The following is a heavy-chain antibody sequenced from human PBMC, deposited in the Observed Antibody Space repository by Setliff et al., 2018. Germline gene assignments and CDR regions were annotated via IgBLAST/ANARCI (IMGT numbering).Heavy chain of an antibody. J-gene: IGHJ1*01. D-gene: IGHD6-25*01. CDR1: GYPFVGYF. CDR3: ARAAGSLTSDEYFHH. CDR2: IILIFDRT. V-gene: IGHV1-69*06. Sequence: SVKVSCKTSGYPFVGYFIYWMRQAPGQGLEWMGGIILIFDRTKYAQKFQGRVTITADKSTSTAYMELSSLKSEDTAVYYCARAAGSLTSDEYFHHWGQGTLVTVSS.